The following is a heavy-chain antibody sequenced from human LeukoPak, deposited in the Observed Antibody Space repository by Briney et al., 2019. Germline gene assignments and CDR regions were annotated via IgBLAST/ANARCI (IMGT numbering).Heavy chain of an antibody. J-gene: IGHJ4*02. V-gene: IGHV3-30*03. Sequence: GGSLSLSCAASGFSFSKYGMHWVRQAPGKGLEWVAVISHDGSNKYYADSVKGRFTISRDNSKNTLYLQMNSLRAEETAVYYCAGDGHTGMAVYHFDYWGQGALVTVSS. D-gene: IGHD5-18*01. CDR3: AGDGHTGMAVYHFDY. CDR2: ISHDGSNK. CDR1: GFSFSKYG.